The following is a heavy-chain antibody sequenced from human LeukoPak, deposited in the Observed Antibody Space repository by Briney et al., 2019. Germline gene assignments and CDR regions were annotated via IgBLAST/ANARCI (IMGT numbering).Heavy chain of an antibody. V-gene: IGHV3-30*03. CDR3: IVFGDSNH. J-gene: IGHJ5*02. CDR1: GFTFSNYG. Sequence: GRSLRLSCAASGFTFSNYGMHWVRQAPGKGLEWVAVISYDGTNKNCADSVKGRFTISRDNSKNTLYLQINSLRVEDTAVYYCIVFGDSNHWGQGTLVTVSS. D-gene: IGHD4-17*01. CDR2: ISYDGTNK.